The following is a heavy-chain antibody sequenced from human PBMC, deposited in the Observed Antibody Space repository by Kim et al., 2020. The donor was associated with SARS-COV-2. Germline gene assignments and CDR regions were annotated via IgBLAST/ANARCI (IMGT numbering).Heavy chain of an antibody. D-gene: IGHD3-3*01. CDR3: AKDSPEKIITIFGVVIIPEFAY. CDR1: GFTFSSYA. Sequence: GGSLRLSCAASGFTFSSYAMSWVRQAPGKGLEWVSAISGSGGSTYYADSVKGRFTISRDNSKNTLYLQMNSLRAEDTAVYYCAKDSPEKIITIFGVVIIPEFAYWGQGTLVTASS. V-gene: IGHV3-23*01. CDR2: ISGSGGST. J-gene: IGHJ4*02.